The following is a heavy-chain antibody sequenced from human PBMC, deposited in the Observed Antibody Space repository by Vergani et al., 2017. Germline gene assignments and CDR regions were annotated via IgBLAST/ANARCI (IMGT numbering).Heavy chain of an antibody. CDR2: IYDSEST. CDR1: GDSLSSDDYY. J-gene: IGHJ4*02. V-gene: IGHV4-30-4*08. Sequence: QVQLQESGPRLVKTSQTLSLTCSVSGDSLSSDDYYWTWIRQSPGRGLEYIGYIYDSESTYYNPSLQRRVTISVDTSKNQFSLNLRSVTAADSAVYYCAREVFGSYIDYWGQGALVTVSS. CDR3: AREVFGSYIDY. D-gene: IGHD3-16*01.